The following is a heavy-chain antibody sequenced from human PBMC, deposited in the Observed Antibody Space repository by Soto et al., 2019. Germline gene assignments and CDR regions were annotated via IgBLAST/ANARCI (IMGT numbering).Heavy chain of an antibody. CDR1: GFTFSRYA. Sequence: QVQLVESGGGVVQPGRSLRLSCAASGFTFSRYAMHWVRQAPGKGLEWVAVISYDGSNKYYADSVKGRFTISRDNSKNTLYLQMNSLRAEDTAVYYCAKEGREGYCTNGVCYSHYYYGMDVWGQGTTVTVSS. D-gene: IGHD2-8*01. J-gene: IGHJ6*02. CDR3: AKEGREGYCTNGVCYSHYYYGMDV. V-gene: IGHV3-30*04. CDR2: ISYDGSNK.